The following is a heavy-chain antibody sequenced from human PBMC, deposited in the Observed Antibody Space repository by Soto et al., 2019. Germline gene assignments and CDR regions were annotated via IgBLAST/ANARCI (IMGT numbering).Heavy chain of an antibody. CDR1: GCSLSNYG. CDR3: ANSCRRAANYCLDL. CDR2: VSDSGGNT. V-gene: IGHV3-23*01. D-gene: IGHD2-15*01. Sequence: PWVTLRLSCAASGCSLSNYGMSWFRQAPGKERVWVSGVSDSGGNTHYADSVKSRFTISRDNSKNKLYLQMNSVRAADTAVYYCANSCRRAANYCLDLWGQGTRVTVSS. J-gene: IGHJ6*03.